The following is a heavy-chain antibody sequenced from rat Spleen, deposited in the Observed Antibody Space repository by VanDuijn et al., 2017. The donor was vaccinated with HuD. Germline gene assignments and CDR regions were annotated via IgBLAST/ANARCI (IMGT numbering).Heavy chain of an antibody. Sequence: EVQLVESGGGSVQPGRSLKLSCVASGFTFSSYWMYWIRQAPGKGLEWVATISYDGSSTYYRDSVKGRFTISRDNAKSTLYLQMDSLRSEDTATYYCGKDMNYYSSYPFYVMGAWGQGTSVTVSS. D-gene: IGHD1-2*01. CDR1: GFTFSSYW. CDR2: ISYDGSST. CDR3: GKDMNYYSSYPFYVMGA. V-gene: IGHV5-58*01. J-gene: IGHJ4*01.